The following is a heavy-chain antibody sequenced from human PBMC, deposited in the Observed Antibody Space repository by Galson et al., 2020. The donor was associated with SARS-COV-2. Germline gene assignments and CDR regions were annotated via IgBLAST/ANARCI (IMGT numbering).Heavy chain of an antibody. V-gene: IGHV1-2*02. D-gene: IGHD3-22*01. CDR3: ATYRAYHSAWFMDIFDAMDV. CDR2: INPNSGGT. CDR1: GSTLTSYY. Sequence: ASVKVSCKDSGSTLTSYYVHWVRQASGQGLKWMGWINPNSGGTNYAQRFQGRVTMTRDTSLGATFINLSSLKSDDTAIYYCATYRAYHSAWFMDIFDAMDVWGPGTTVTVSS. J-gene: IGHJ6*02.